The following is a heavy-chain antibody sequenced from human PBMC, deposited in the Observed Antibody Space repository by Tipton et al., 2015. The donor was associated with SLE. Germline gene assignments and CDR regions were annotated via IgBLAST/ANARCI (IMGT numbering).Heavy chain of an antibody. CDR3: ARFARRTPDRLLYNFDS. D-gene: IGHD1-14*01. Sequence: TLSLTCAVSGASISSDGYYWSWIRQHPGKGLEWIGYVYYSGTTHYHPSLKSRVTISVDTSKSQFSLKLTSVTAADTAVYYCARFARRTPDRLLYNFDSWGQGTLVTVSS. CDR2: VYYSGTT. V-gene: IGHV4-31*11. CDR1: GASISSDGYY. J-gene: IGHJ4*02.